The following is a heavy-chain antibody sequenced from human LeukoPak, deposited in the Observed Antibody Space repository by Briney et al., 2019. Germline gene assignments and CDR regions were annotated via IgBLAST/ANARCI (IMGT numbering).Heavy chain of an antibody. CDR1: GGSISSSSYY. Sequence: SETLSLTCTVSGGSISSSSYYWGWIRQPPGKGLERLGSIYYSGSTYYNPSLKSRVTISVDTSKNQFSLKLSSVTAADTAVYYCARDECDGGDCYTVDYWGQGTLVTVSS. V-gene: IGHV4-39*07. D-gene: IGHD2-21*02. CDR3: ARDECDGGDCYTVDY. CDR2: IYYSGST. J-gene: IGHJ4*02.